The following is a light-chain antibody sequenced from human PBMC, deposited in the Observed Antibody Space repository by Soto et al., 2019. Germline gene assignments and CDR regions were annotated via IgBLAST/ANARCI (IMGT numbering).Light chain of an antibody. J-gene: IGLJ1*01. CDR3: GASDDSLSGPRV. CDR2: RNH. CDR1: SSNIGSNY. Sequence: QSLLTQPPSASGTPGQRVTISCFGSSSNIGSNYVYWYQQLPGTAPNLLISRNHQRPSGAPDRFSGSKSGTSASLPISGLRSEHKADYYYGASDDSLSGPRVFGTGT. V-gene: IGLV1-47*01.